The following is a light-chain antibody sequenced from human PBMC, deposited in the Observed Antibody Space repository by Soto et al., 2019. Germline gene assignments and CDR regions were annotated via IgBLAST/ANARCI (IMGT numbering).Light chain of an antibody. V-gene: IGKV4-1*01. Sequence: DIVMTQSPDFLAVSLGERATIKCRSSKSVLHSSNGNNYLAWYQQKPGQPPKLLIYWSSTRESGVPDRFSGSGSGTDFSLSVNSLQAEDAAVYYGQQYQCLSLTFGPGTKVHF. CDR2: WSS. CDR1: KSVLHSSNGNNY. J-gene: IGKJ3*01. CDR3: QQYQCLSLT.